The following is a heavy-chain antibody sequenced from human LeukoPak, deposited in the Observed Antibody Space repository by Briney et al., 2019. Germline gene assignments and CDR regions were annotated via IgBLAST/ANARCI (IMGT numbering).Heavy chain of an antibody. J-gene: IGHJ4*02. D-gene: IGHD6-19*01. CDR2: ISSSGSTI. Sequence: GGSLRLSCAASGFTFSSYEMNWVRQAPGKGLEWVSYISSSGSTIYYADSVKGRFTISRDNAKNSLYLQMNSLRAEDTAVYYCASKAGEAVAGTGFDYWGQGTQVTVSS. V-gene: IGHV3-48*03. CDR1: GFTFSSYE. CDR3: ASKAGEAVAGTGFDY.